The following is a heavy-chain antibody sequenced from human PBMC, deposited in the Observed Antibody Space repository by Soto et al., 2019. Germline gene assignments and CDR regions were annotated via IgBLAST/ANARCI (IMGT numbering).Heavy chain of an antibody. D-gene: IGHD4-4*01. CDR2: ISAYNGQT. J-gene: IGHJ6*02. V-gene: IGHV1-18*01. CDR3: ARDYGNTGGMDV. Sequence: QVKLVQSGVEVKKPGASVKVSCKASGYTFNIYGISWVRQAPGQGLEWMGWISAYNGQTKDAQKFQGRVIMTTDTSTTTAYMELSSLRSDDTAVYYCARDYGNTGGMDVWGQGTTVTVSS. CDR1: GYTFNIYG.